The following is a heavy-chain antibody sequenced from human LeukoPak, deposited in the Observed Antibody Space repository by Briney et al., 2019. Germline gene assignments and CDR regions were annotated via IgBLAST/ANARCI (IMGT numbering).Heavy chain of an antibody. CDR2: ISSSSSYI. V-gene: IGHV3-21*01. Sequence: GGSLRLSCAASGFTFSSYEMNWVRQAPGKGLEWVSSISSSSSYIYYADSVKGRFTISRDNAKNSLYLQMNSLRAEDTAVYYCARGGSSWPKTRNWFDPWGQGTLVTVSS. CDR1: GFTFSSYE. CDR3: ARGGSSWPKTRNWFDP. D-gene: IGHD6-13*01. J-gene: IGHJ5*02.